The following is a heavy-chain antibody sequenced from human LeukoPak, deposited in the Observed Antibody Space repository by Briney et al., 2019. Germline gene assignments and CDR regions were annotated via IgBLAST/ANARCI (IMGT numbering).Heavy chain of an antibody. CDR3: AKVRSSTRWYYFDY. J-gene: IGHJ4*02. CDR2: IWYDGSKK. CDR1: GFTFSGYG. V-gene: IGHV3-33*06. Sequence: GGSLRLSCAASGFTFSGYGMRWVRQAPGQGLEWVAVIWYDGSKKYYADSVKGRFTISRDNSKNTLYLQMNSLRAEDTAVYYCAKVRSSTRWYYFDYWGQGTLVTVSS. D-gene: IGHD2-2*01.